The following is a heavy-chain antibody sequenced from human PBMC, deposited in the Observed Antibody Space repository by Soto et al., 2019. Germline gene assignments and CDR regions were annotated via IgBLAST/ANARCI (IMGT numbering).Heavy chain of an antibody. D-gene: IGHD3-10*01. V-gene: IGHV3-7*01. CDR3: ARDSRGGSVSYYLYYYYMDV. CDR1: GFTFSSYW. Sequence: GGSLRLSCAASGFTFSSYWMSWVRQAPGKGLEWVANIKQDGSEKYYVDSVKGRFTISRDNAKNSLYLQMNSLRAEDTAVYYCARDSRGGSVSYYLYYYYMDVWGKGTTVTVSS. CDR2: IKQDGSEK. J-gene: IGHJ6*03.